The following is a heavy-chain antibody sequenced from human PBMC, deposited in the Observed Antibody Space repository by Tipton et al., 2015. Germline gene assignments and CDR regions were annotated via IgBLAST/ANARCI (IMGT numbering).Heavy chain of an antibody. CDR3: ARGFCGGDCYRPGYFDL. V-gene: IGHV4-4*07. J-gene: IGHJ2*01. D-gene: IGHD2-21*02. CDR2: IHSSGGT. Sequence: TLSLTCTVSGGPISSYYWSWIRQPAGKGLEWIGRIHSSGGTKDNPSLKSQLTMSMDTSRNQFSLKLTSVTAADTAVYYCARGFCGGDCYRPGYFDLWGRGTLVTVSS. CDR1: GGPISSYY.